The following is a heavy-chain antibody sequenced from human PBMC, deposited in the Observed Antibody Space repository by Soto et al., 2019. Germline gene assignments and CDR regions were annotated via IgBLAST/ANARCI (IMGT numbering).Heavy chain of an antibody. D-gene: IGHD3-10*01. CDR1: GGSFSGYY. V-gene: IGHV4-34*01. Sequence: SETLSLTCAVFGGSFSGYYWSWIRPPPGKGLEWIGEINHSGSTNYNPSLKGRVTISVDTSKSQFSLKLSSVTAADTAVYYCARVSGIYYYGMDVWGQGTTVTVSS. J-gene: IGHJ6*02. CDR2: INHSGST. CDR3: ARVSGIYYYGMDV.